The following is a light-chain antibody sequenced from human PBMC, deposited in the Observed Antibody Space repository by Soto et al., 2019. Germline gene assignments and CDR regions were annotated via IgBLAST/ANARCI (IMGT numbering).Light chain of an antibody. CDR2: DAS. Sequence: EIVMTQSPATLSVSPGERATLSCRASQSVRNNLAWYQQKPGQAPRLLIYDASTRATGIPARFSGSGSGTEFTRTISSLQSEDFAVYYCQQYNNWPRLTFGGGTKVEI. CDR1: QSVRNN. CDR3: QQYNNWPRLT. J-gene: IGKJ4*01. V-gene: IGKV3-15*01.